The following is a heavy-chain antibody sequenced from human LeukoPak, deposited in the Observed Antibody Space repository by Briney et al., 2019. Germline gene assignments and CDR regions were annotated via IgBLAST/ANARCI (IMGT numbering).Heavy chain of an antibody. Sequence: GGSLRLSCAASGFTFSSYALSWVRQAPGKGLEWVSAISDSGDYTYYADSVKGRFTISRDNSKNTLYLQMNSLRAEDTAVYYCAKDVSLSSDWGQGTLVTVSS. J-gene: IGHJ4*02. CDR3: AKDVSLSSD. V-gene: IGHV3-23*01. CDR2: ISDSGDYT. CDR1: GFTFSSYA.